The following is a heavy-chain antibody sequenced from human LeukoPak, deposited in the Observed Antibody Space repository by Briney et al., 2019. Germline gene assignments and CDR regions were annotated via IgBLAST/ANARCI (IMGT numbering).Heavy chain of an antibody. V-gene: IGHV3-7*01. Sequence: GGSLRLSCAASGFTFSNNWMTWVRQAPGKGLEWVAHINQDGSKEYYMDSVKARFTISRDNAKNSLSLQMNGLRAEDTAVYYCVRDGGVSGYDLLDYWGQGTLVTVSS. CDR3: VRDGGVSGYDLLDY. J-gene: IGHJ4*02. CDR2: INQDGSKE. CDR1: GFTFSNNW. D-gene: IGHD5-12*01.